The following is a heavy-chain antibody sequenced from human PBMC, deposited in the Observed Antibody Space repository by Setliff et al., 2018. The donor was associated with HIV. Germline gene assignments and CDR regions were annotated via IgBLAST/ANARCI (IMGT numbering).Heavy chain of an antibody. D-gene: IGHD2-2*01. V-gene: IGHV4-59*01. CDR1: GGSISTYY. J-gene: IGHJ6*03. CDR2: IYYSGST. Sequence: SETLSLTCSVSGGSISTYYWSWIRQPPGQGLEWIGYIYYSGSTNYNPSLKSRVTISVNKSKNQFSLKLRSVTAADTAVYYCARVVRQVPASYYYYYYMDVWGKGTTVTV. CDR3: ARVVRQVPASYYYYYYMDV.